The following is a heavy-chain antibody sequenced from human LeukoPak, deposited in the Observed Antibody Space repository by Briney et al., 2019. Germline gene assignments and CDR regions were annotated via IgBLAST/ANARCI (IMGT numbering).Heavy chain of an antibody. CDR1: GFTFSSDS. CDR2: ISSSSNYI. Sequence: GGSLRLSCAASGFTFSSDSMNWVRQAPGKGLEWVSSISSSSNYIYYADSVKGRFTISRDNAKNSLYLQMNSLRAEDTAVYYCAREGAAGMKSYYYYYMDVWGKGTTVTISS. CDR3: AREGAAGMKSYYYYYMDV. J-gene: IGHJ6*03. V-gene: IGHV3-21*01. D-gene: IGHD6-13*01.